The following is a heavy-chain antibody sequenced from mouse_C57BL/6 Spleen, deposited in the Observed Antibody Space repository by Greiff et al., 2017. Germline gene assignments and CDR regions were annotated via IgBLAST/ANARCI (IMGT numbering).Heavy chain of an antibody. CDR2: IFPGGGST. CDR1: GYTFTNYW. V-gene: IGHV1-63*01. CDR3: ARSYYSPWYFDV. J-gene: IGHJ1*03. D-gene: IGHD2-12*01. Sequence: VQLQQSGAELVRPGTSVKMSCTASGYTFTNYWVGWAQPRPGHGLEWIGDIFPGGGSTHYTEKFKGKGTLTADKSSSTAYMQFSSLTSEDSAIYYCARSYYSPWYFDVWGTGTTVTVSS.